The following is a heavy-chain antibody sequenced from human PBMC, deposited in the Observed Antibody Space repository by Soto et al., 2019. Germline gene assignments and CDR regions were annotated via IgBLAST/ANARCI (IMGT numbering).Heavy chain of an antibody. J-gene: IGHJ3*02. CDR3: AHPRGYGVFDAYDI. CDR1: GFPVSNNF. CDR2: LTAGGGTT. Sequence: GGSLRLSCAASGFPVSNNFMTWVRQAPGKGLEWVSALTAGGGTTYYADSVKGRFTISRANSLNALYLQMNNLRVEDTAVYYCAHPRGYGVFDAYDIWGQGTMVTVSS. V-gene: IGHV3-23*01. D-gene: IGHD4-17*01.